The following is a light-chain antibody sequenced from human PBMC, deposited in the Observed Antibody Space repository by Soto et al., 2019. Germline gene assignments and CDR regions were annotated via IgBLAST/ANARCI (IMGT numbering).Light chain of an antibody. J-gene: IGKJ2*01. CDR3: QQYNNWPPVYT. V-gene: IGKV3-15*01. Sequence: EIVMTQSPATLSVSSGERVTLSCRASQSITSNLAWYQQKPGQAPRLLIYGVSTRAAGIPTRFSGSGSGTEFTLTISSLQSEDFAVYYCQQYNNWPPVYTFGQGTKLDIK. CDR2: GVS. CDR1: QSITSN.